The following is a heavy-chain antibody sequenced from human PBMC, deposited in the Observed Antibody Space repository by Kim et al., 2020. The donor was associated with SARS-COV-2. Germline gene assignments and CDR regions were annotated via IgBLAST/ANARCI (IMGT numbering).Heavy chain of an antibody. V-gene: IGHV3-23*01. CDR1: GFIFSTYD. CDR2: ITRDGST. D-gene: IGHD1-1*01. J-gene: IGHJ4*02. CDR3: AREPARRADY. Sequence: GGSLRLSCAASGFIFSTYDMSWVRQAPGKGLEWISAITRDGSTFYADSVKGRFTISRDNSENTLHLQMGSLRVEDTGVYYCAREPARRADYWGVGTLVTV.